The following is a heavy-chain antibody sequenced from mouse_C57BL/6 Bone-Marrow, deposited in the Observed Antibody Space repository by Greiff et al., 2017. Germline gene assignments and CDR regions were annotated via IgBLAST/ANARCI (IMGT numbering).Heavy chain of an antibody. CDR2: INPNNGGT. Sequence: VQLKQSGPELVKPGASVKISCKASGYTFTDYYMNWVKQSHGKSLEWIGDINPNNGGTSYNQKFKGKATLTVDKSSSTAYMELRSLTSEDSAVYYCARSDGYYFYYAMDYWGQGTSVTVSS. CDR1: GYTFTDYY. D-gene: IGHD2-3*01. CDR3: ARSDGYYFYYAMDY. J-gene: IGHJ4*01. V-gene: IGHV1-26*01.